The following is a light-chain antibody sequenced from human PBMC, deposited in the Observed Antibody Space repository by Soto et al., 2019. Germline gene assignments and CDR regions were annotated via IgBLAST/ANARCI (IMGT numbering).Light chain of an antibody. V-gene: IGKV3-15*01. Sequence: EIVMTQSPATLSVSPGEKATLSCRASQSVNTNLAWYQQKPGQAPRLLIHAASTRATDIPARFSGSGSGTEFTLTITGLQSEDFAVYYCQHYNDWPPVFGQGTKVDIK. CDR2: AAS. CDR3: QHYNDWPPV. J-gene: IGKJ1*01. CDR1: QSVNTN.